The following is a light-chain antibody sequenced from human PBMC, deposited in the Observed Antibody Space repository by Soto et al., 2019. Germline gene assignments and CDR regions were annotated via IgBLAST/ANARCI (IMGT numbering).Light chain of an antibody. V-gene: IGLV2-14*01. CDR2: EVS. CDR3: NSYTSISTQV. Sequence: QSAVTQPASVSGSPGQSITISCTGTSTDVGSYIYVSWYQQHPGKAPKLMIYEVSNRPSGVSNRFSGSKSGNTASLTISGLQAEDEADYYCNSYTSISTQVFGTGTKVTVL. CDR1: STDVGSYIY. J-gene: IGLJ1*01.